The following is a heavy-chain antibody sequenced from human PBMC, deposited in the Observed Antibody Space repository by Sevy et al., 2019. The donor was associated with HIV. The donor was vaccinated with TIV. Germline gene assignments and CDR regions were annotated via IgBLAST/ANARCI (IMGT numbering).Heavy chain of an antibody. CDR1: GFTFSTHA. J-gene: IGHJ5*02. CDR2: ISYDGNIE. V-gene: IGHV3-30-3*01. D-gene: IGHD4-17*01. Sequence: GGSLRLSCAASGFTFSTHAMHWVRQAPGKGLEWVAIISYDGNIEYYPDSVKGRFTISRDNSKNTLYLQMNSLRAEDTAVYYCARDQHDYAGNVRTGWFDPWGQGTLVTVSS. CDR3: ARDQHDYAGNVRTGWFDP.